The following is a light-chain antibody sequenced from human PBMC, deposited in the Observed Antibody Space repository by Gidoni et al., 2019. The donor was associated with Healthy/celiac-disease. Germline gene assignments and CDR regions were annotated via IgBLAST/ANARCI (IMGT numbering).Light chain of an antibody. J-gene: IGKJ1*01. V-gene: IGKV4-1*01. CDR1: QTVLAGSNNKNY. CDR3: QQYYSTPRT. CDR2: WAS. Sequence: DIVMPQSPDSLAVSLGERATINCKASQTVLAGSNNKNYLAWHQQKPGQPPKLLIYWASTRESGVPDRFSGSGSGTDFTLTISSLQAEDVAVYYCQQYYSTPRTFGQGTKVEIK.